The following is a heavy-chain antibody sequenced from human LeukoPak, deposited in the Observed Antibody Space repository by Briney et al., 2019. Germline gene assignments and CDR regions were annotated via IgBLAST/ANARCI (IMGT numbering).Heavy chain of an antibody. D-gene: IGHD1-26*01. Sequence: PGGSLRLSCAASGFTFSSNAMSWVRQAPGKGLEWVSVISGSGGSTYYADSVKGRFTISRDNSKNTLYVQMNSLRADDTAVYYCAKADGAGATTMHGAFDIWGQGTMVIVSS. CDR2: ISGSGGST. CDR3: AKADGAGATTMHGAFDI. J-gene: IGHJ3*02. CDR1: GFTFSSNA. V-gene: IGHV3-23*01.